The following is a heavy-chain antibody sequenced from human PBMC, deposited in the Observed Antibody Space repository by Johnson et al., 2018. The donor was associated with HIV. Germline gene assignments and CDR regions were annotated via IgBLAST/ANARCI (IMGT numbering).Heavy chain of an antibody. CDR1: GFTFSNYG. J-gene: IGHJ3*02. V-gene: IGHV3-33*06. Sequence: QEQLVESGGGVVQPGRSLRLSCAASGFTFSNYGMHWVRQAPGKGLEWVAVIWYDGSNKYYADSVKGRFTISRDNSKNTLYLQMNSLRAEDTAVYYCAKDQERLLWFGTGGIWGQGTMVTVSS. CDR3: AKDQERLLWFGTGGI. D-gene: IGHD3-10*01. CDR2: IWYDGSNK.